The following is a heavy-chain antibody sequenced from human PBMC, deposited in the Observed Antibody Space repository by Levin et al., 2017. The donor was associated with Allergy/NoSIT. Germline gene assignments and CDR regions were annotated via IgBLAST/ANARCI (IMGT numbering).Heavy chain of an antibody. CDR2: ITSDENIR. D-gene: IGHD3-10*01. CDR1: GFTFSDYG. V-gene: IGHV3-30*18. J-gene: IGHJ4*02. CDR3: AKGGDFDS. Sequence: AGGSLRLSCAAAGFTFSDYGIQWVRQAPGKGLEWVALITSDENIRFYADSVKGRFTISRDNSKDTVYLHLNSLRAEDAAMYFCAKGGDFDSWGQGTLVTVSS.